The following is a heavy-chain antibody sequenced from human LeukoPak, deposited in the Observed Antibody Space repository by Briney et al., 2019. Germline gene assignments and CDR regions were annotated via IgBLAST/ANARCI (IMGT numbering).Heavy chain of an antibody. CDR3: ARVGYGSGSYYFNWFDP. J-gene: IGHJ5*02. D-gene: IGHD3-10*01. CDR2: IYYSGST. Sequence: SETLSLTCTVSGGSISSYYWSWIRQPPGKGLEWIGYIYYSGSTNYNPSLKSRVTISVDTSKKQFSLKLSSVTAADTAVYYCARVGYGSGSYYFNWFDPWGQGTLVTVSS. V-gene: IGHV4-59*01. CDR1: GGSISSYY.